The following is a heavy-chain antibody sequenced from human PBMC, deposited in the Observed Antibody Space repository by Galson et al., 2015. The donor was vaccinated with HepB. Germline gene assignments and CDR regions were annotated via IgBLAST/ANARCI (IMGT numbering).Heavy chain of an antibody. D-gene: IGHD3-22*01. CDR2: IRFDGSNK. J-gene: IGHJ4*02. CDR3: AKDPTFYYDSSQYYFDY. CDR1: GFTFSNYG. Sequence: SLRLSCAASGFTFSNYGMHWVRQAPGKGLEWVAFIRFDGSNKDYEDSVKGRFTISRDNSKNTLYLQMSSLRSEDTAVYYCAKDPTFYYDSSQYYFDYWGQGTLVTVSS. V-gene: IGHV3-30*02.